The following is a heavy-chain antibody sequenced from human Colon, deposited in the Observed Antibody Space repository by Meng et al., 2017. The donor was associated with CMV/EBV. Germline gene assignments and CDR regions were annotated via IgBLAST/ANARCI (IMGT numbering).Heavy chain of an antibody. D-gene: IGHD4/OR15-4a*01. CDR3: ARVDYSGNYDY. Sequence: SETLSLTCTVSGASLTNDNSFWGWIRQAPGKGLEWIGTIHHTGPTFYNPSFLNRVTISLDRSKSQFSLTLTSVTAADTAVYYCARVDYSGNYDYWGQGTLVTVSS. CDR2: IHHTGPT. CDR1: GASLTNDNSF. J-gene: IGHJ4*02. V-gene: IGHV4-39*07.